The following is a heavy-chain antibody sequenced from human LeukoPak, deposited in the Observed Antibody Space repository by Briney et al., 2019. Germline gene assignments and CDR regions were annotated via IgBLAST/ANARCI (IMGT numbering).Heavy chain of an antibody. CDR1: GYSFTSYW. CDR2: IYPDDSDT. Sequence: GESLKISCKSSGYSFTSYWIAWVRQMPGKGLEWMGIIYPDDSDTRYSPSFRGQVTITADKSISTAYLQWSSLKASDNAMYYCARQRRSSGWPNDYWGQGTLVTVSS. V-gene: IGHV5-51*01. D-gene: IGHD6-19*01. CDR3: ARQRRSSGWPNDY. J-gene: IGHJ4*02.